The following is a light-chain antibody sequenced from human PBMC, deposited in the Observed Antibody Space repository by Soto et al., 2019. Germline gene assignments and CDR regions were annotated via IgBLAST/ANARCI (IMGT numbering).Light chain of an antibody. CDR2: EVS. Sequence: QSALTQPASVSGSPGQSITISCTGTSSDVGGYNYVSWYQHHPGKAPKLMIYEVSNRPSGISNRFSGSKSGNTASLTISGLQAEEEADYSCSSYTSSNTVVFGGGTKVTVL. CDR3: SSYTSSNTVV. J-gene: IGLJ2*01. CDR1: SSDVGGYNY. V-gene: IGLV2-14*01.